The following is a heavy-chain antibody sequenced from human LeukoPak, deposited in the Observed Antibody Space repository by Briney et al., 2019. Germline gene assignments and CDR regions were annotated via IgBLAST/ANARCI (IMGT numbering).Heavy chain of an antibody. CDR1: GVSISSYY. V-gene: IGHV4-59*01. Sequence: SETLSLTCTASGVSISSYYWSWIRQPPGKGLEWIGYIYYSGSTNYNPSPKSRGTISVDTSRNQFSLKLSSVTAEDTAVYYCARERRGYYGSGSYGGFDYWGQGTMVTVSS. CDR3: ARERRGYYGSGSYGGFDY. J-gene: IGHJ4*02. CDR2: IYYSGST. D-gene: IGHD3-10*01.